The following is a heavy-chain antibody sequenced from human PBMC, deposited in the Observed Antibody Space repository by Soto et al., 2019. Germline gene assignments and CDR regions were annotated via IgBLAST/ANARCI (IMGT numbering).Heavy chain of an antibody. Sequence: QVQLVESGGRVVQPGRSLRLSCAVSGFTVSTHGMHRVRQAPGKWLEWVAVISRDGGTKFYADSVKGRFTISRDNSMNTLFLEMNSLRGDDMAVYYCTGEVASGYWGQGTLVTVSS. CDR2: ISRDGGTK. V-gene: IGHV3-30*03. CDR1: GFTVSTHG. D-gene: IGHD2-8*02. CDR3: TGEVASGY. J-gene: IGHJ4*02.